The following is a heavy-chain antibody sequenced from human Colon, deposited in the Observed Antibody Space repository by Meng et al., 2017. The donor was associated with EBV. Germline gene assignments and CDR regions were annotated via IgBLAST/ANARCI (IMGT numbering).Heavy chain of an antibody. CDR3: ARNYYVDY. J-gene: IGHJ4*02. V-gene: IGHV4-30-4*01. CDR1: SRSINSGFYC. CDR2: MYNTGST. Sequence: GPVLAKPPQTQYLTSPAASRSINSGFYCLIWTRQPPGKCLEWIGYMYNTGSTYYNPSLKSRVTMSMDTSNNQFSLRLSSVTAADTAVYYCARNYYVDYWGQGTLVTVSS.